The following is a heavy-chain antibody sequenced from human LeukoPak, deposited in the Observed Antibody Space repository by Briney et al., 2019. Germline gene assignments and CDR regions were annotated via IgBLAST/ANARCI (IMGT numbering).Heavy chain of an antibody. D-gene: IGHD2-21*01. Sequence: GGSLRLSCAASGFTFSDYYMSWIRQAPGKGLEWVSYISSSGSTIYYADSVKGRFTISRDNAKKSLYLQMNSLRAEDTAVYYCARHMNYYYYYMDVWGKGATVTVSS. CDR2: ISSSGSTI. J-gene: IGHJ6*03. CDR3: ARHMNYYYYYMDV. V-gene: IGHV3-11*01. CDR1: GFTFSDYY.